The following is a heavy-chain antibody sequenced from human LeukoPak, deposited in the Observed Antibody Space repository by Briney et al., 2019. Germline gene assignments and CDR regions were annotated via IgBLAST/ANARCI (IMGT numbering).Heavy chain of an antibody. J-gene: IGHJ4*02. CDR3: ARGGL. V-gene: IGHV4-34*01. CDR2: INHSGST. CDR1: GGSFIGYY. Sequence: PSETLSLICAVYGGSFIGYYWSWILHPPGKELVWIGEINHSGSTNYNPSLKSQVTISVDTANNQFSLKLSSVTAADTAVYYCARGGLWGQGTLVTVSS.